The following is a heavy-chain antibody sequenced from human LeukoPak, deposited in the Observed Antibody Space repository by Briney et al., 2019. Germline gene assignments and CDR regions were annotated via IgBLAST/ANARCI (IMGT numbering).Heavy chain of an antibody. V-gene: IGHV3-21*01. CDR3: ARGGTVTSTLYYYGMDV. CDR1: GFTFSSYS. CDR2: MSSSSSYI. D-gene: IGHD4-17*01. J-gene: IGHJ6*02. Sequence: PGGSLRLSCAASGFTFSSYSMNWVRQAPGKGLEWVSSMSSSSSYIYYADSVKGRFTISRDNAKNSLYLQMNSLRAEDTAVYYCARGGTVTSTLYYYGMDVWGQGTTVTVSS.